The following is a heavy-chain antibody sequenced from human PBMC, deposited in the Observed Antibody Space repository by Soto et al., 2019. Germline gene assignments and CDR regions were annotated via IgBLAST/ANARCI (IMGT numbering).Heavy chain of an antibody. J-gene: IGHJ4*02. CDR2: INPNSGGT. CDR1: GYTFTGYY. Sequence: ASVKVSCKASGYTFTGYYIHWVRQAPGQGLEWMGWINPNSGGTNYAQKFQGRVTMTGDTSISTAYMELSRLRSDDTAVYYCARLVTIAALHRDYWGQGTLVTVSS. D-gene: IGHD6-6*01. V-gene: IGHV1-2*02. CDR3: ARLVTIAALHRDY.